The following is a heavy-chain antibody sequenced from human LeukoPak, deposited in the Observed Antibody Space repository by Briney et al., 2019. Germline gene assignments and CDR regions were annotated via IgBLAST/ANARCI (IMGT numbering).Heavy chain of an antibody. Sequence: SECLSLTCTVSGVSISSYYWSWIRQTPGKGLEWMGYIYDSGTTNHNPSLKSRVTISVDTSKNQFSLKLSSVTAADTAVYYCAGRYRSRLDFWGQGTLVSVSS. J-gene: IGHJ4*02. CDR2: IYDSGTT. CDR3: AGRYRSRLDF. D-gene: IGHD5-18*01. CDR1: GVSISSYY. V-gene: IGHV4-59*01.